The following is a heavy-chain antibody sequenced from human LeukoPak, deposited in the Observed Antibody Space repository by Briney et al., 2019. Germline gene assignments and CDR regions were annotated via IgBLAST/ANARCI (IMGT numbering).Heavy chain of an antibody. CDR1: GDSISSYY. CDR2: IYSSGIT. Sequence: PSETLSLTCTVSGDSISSYYWSWIRQPAGKGLEWIGRIYSSGITNYNPSLKSRATVSVDTSKNQFSLQLSSVTAADTAVYFCARNHQGGYGFDYWGQGTLVTVSS. J-gene: IGHJ4*02. CDR3: ARNHQGGYGFDY. V-gene: IGHV4-4*07. D-gene: IGHD5-12*01.